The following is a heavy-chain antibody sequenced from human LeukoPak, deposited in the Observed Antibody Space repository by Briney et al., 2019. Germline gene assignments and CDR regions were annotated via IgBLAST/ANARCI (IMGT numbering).Heavy chain of an antibody. Sequence: SETLSLTCAVYGGSFSGYYWSWIRQPPGKGLEWIGEIDHSGSTNYNPSLKSRVTISVDTSKNQFSLKLSSVTAADTAVYYCARVNINNWHSCDYWGQGTLVTVSS. CDR1: GGSFSGYY. V-gene: IGHV4-34*01. J-gene: IGHJ4*02. CDR3: ARVNINNWHSCDY. D-gene: IGHD1-1*01. CDR2: IDHSGST.